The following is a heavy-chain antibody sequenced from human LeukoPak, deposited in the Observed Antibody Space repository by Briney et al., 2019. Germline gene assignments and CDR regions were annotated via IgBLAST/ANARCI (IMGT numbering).Heavy chain of an antibody. CDR2: MKGDGSEI. D-gene: IGHD3-10*01. CDR1: GFIFSTYW. V-gene: IGHV3-7*01. Sequence: GGSLRLSCAASGFIFSTYWMTWVRQAPGKGLEWVANMKGDGSEIHYVDSVKGRFTISRDNAKNSLYLQMNSLRAEDTAVYYCARDSLITMVRGYYYYGMDVWGQGTTVTVSS. CDR3: ARDSLITMVRGYYYYGMDV. J-gene: IGHJ6*02.